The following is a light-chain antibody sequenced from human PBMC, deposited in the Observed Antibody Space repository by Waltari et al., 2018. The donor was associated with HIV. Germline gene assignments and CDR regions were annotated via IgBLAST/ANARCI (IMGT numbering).Light chain of an antibody. CDR2: EVS. CDR3: WSYTTSDTFV. V-gene: IGLV2-14*01. Sequence: QSALTQPVSVSGSPGQSIAISCTGTNTDVGAYNYVSWFQHHPGKAPKLIIYEVSNRPSGGSNRSSGSKSGDTAFLTISGLQAEDEADYYCWSYTTSDTFVFGTGTKVTVL. CDR1: NTDVGAYNY. J-gene: IGLJ1*01.